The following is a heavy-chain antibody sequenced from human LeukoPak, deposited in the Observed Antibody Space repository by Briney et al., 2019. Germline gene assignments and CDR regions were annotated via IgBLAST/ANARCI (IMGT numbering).Heavy chain of an antibody. D-gene: IGHD4-17*01. CDR1: GYTFTSYG. V-gene: IGHV1-18*04. J-gene: IGHJ4*02. CDR3: ARIYHRTVIND. CDR2: ISAYSGKT. Sequence: ASVKVSCKASGYTFTSYGISWVRQAPGQGLEWMGWISAYSGKTNYAQKLQGRVTMTTDTSTSTAYMELRSLRSDDTAVYYCARIYHRTVINDCGQGTLVTVSS.